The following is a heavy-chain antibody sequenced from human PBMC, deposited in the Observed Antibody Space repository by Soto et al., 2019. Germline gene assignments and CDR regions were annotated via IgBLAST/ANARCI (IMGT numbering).Heavy chain of an antibody. D-gene: IGHD3-16*01. Sequence: GGSLRLSCAASGFTFSSYSMNWVRQAPGKGLEWLSYISYTSGTIYYADSVKGRFTISRDNAKNLLYLQMNSLRADDTAVYYCARFRGNMYFQYWGQGTLVTVSS. CDR3: ARFRGNMYFQY. V-gene: IGHV3-48*01. CDR1: GFTFSSYS. J-gene: IGHJ1*01. CDR2: ISYTSGTI.